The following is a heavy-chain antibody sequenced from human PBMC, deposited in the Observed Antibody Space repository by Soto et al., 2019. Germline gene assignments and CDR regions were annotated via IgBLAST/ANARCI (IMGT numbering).Heavy chain of an antibody. V-gene: IGHV5-51*01. Sequence: PGESLKISCKGSGYSFTSYWIGWVRQMPGKGLEWMGIIYPGDSDIRYSPSFQGQVTISAEKSISTAYLQWSGLKASDTAIYFCVKQLPYGGNIYTVMDFGAKGTTVTVSS. CDR2: IYPGDSDI. J-gene: IGHJ6*04. D-gene: IGHD4-17*01. CDR3: VKQLPYGGNIYTVMDF. CDR1: GYSFTSYW.